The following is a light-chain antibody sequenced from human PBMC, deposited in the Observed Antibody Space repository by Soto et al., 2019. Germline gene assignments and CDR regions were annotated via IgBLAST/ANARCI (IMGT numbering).Light chain of an antibody. V-gene: IGKV1-6*01. CDR3: LQDFNYPWT. Sequence: AIQMTQSPSSLPASVGDRVTITCRASQDIRNDLGWYQQKPGKTPKLLIFAASSLQSGVPSRFSGSGSGTDFTLTISSLQPEDFATYYCLQDFNYPWTFGQGTKVEIE. CDR2: AAS. J-gene: IGKJ1*01. CDR1: QDIRND.